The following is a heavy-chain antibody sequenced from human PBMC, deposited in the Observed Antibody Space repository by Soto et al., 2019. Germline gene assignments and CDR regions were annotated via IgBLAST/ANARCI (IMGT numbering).Heavy chain of an antibody. CDR3: ATRSDYSYGFSFDY. Sequence: SETLSLTCIVSGGSISSSTYYWVWIRQPPGKGLEWIGSFYYSGSTYYNPSLKSRVTISVDASKNQFSLRLSSVTAADTAVYYCATRSDYSYGFSFDYWGQGTLVTVSS. V-gene: IGHV4-39*01. D-gene: IGHD5-18*01. CDR2: FYYSGST. J-gene: IGHJ4*02. CDR1: GGSISSSTYY.